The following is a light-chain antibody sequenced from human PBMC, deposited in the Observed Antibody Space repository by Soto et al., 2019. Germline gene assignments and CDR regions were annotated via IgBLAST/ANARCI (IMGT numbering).Light chain of an antibody. Sequence: EIVLTQSPATLSLSPGERATLSCRASQSVSTYLAWYQQKPGQAPRLLIYDASNRATGIPARFSGSGSGTDFTLTISSLEPEDSALYYCHQRSSWPRTFGQGTKLEIK. J-gene: IGKJ2*02. V-gene: IGKV3-11*01. CDR2: DAS. CDR3: HQRSSWPRT. CDR1: QSVSTY.